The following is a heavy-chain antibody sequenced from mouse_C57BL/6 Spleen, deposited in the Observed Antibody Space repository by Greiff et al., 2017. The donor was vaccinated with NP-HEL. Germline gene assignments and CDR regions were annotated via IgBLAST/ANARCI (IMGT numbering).Heavy chain of an antibody. D-gene: IGHD2-4*01. V-gene: IGHV1-54*01. CDR2: INPGSGGT. CDR1: GYAFTNYL. CDR3: ARCIYYDYDVGYYFDY. J-gene: IGHJ2*01. Sequence: VQLQQSGAELVRPGTSVKVSCKASGYAFTNYLIEWVKQRPGQGLEWIGVINPGSGGTNYNEKFKGKATLTADKSSSTAYMQLSSLTSEDSAVYFCARCIYYDYDVGYYFDYWGQSTTLTVSS.